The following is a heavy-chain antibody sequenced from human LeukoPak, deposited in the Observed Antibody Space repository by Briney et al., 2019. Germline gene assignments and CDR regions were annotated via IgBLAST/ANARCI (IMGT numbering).Heavy chain of an antibody. J-gene: IGHJ6*04. V-gene: IGHV4-34*01. CDR3: ARRGYDHSGYNYGMDV. CDR1: GGSFSGYY. D-gene: IGHD5-12*01. CDR2: INHSGST. Sequence: SETLSLTCAVYGGSFSGYYWSWIRQPPGKGLEWIGEINHSGSTNYNPSLKSRVTISVDTSKNQFSLKLSSVTAADTAVYYCARRGYDHSGYNYGMDVWGKGTTVTVSS.